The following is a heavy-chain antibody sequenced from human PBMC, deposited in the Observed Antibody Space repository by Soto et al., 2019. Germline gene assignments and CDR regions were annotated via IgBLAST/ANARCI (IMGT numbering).Heavy chain of an antibody. CDR3: AKEGGLSGSYYISSSYYFDY. J-gene: IGHJ4*02. CDR2: ISYDGSNT. CDR1: GFTFSSYV. V-gene: IGHV3-30*18. Sequence: GGSLRLSCVASGFTFSSYVMHWVRQAPGKGLEWVAIISYDGSNTYYADSVKGRFTISRDNSKNTLYLQMNSLRAEDTSVYYCAKEGGLSGSYYISSSYYFDYWGQGTLVTVSS. D-gene: IGHD1-26*01.